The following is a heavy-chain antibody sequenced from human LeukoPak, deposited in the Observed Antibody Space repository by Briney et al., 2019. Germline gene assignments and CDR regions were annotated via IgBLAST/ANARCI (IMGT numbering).Heavy chain of an antibody. CDR3: ARGRNGCSGGSCYGDAFDI. CDR2: IYYSGST. Sequence: PSETLSLTCTVSGDSISSYYWSWIRQPPGKGLEWIGYIYYSGSTNYNPSLKSRVTISVDTSKNQFSLKLSSVTAADTAVYYCARGRNGCSGGSCYGDAFDIWGQGTMVTVSS. V-gene: IGHV4-59*12. D-gene: IGHD2-15*01. CDR1: GDSISSYY. J-gene: IGHJ3*02.